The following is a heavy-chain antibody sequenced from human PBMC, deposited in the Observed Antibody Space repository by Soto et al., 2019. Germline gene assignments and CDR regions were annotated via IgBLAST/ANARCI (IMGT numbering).Heavy chain of an antibody. CDR2: ISGSGSTT. J-gene: IGHJ6*02. V-gene: IGHV3-23*01. CDR1: GFTFSTYA. CDR3: SRVSLGAVYFCDYCYYGVDV. D-gene: IGHD1-26*01. Sequence: PGGPLRLSCAASGFTFSTYAMNWVRQAPGKGLEWVSAISGSGSTTYYADSVKGRFTISRDNSKNTLYLQMNSLRAEDTAVYYCSRVSLGAVYFCDYCYYGVDVWGQGTLVTVSS.